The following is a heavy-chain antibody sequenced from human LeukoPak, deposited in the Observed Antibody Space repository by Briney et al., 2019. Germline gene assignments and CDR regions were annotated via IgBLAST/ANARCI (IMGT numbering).Heavy chain of an antibody. J-gene: IGHJ4*02. Sequence: AGGSLRLSCAASGFTFSSYGMHWVSQAPGKGLEWVAVISHDGSNIYYGDSVKGRFSISRDNSKNTLYLQMSSLRAEDTALYYCAKDQRDDILTGYPYIYWDYWGQGTLVTVSS. V-gene: IGHV3-30*18. CDR1: GFTFSSYG. CDR2: ISHDGSNI. D-gene: IGHD3-9*01. CDR3: AKDQRDDILTGYPYIYWDY.